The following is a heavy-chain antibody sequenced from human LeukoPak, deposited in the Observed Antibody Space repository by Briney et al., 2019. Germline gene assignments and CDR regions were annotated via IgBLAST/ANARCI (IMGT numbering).Heavy chain of an antibody. Sequence: PGGSLRLSCAASGFTFDDYAMHWVRQAPGKGLEWVSGISWNSGSIGYADSVKGRFTISRDNAKNSLYLQMNSLRAEDTALYYCAKAASVTANAFDIWGQGTMVTVSS. CDR1: GFTFDDYA. CDR2: ISWNSGSI. J-gene: IGHJ3*02. CDR3: AKAASVTANAFDI. D-gene: IGHD2-21*02. V-gene: IGHV3-9*01.